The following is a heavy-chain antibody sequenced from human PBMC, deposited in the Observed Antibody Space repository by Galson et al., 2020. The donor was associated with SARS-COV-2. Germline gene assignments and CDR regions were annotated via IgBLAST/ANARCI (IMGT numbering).Heavy chain of an antibody. Sequence: SETLSLTCAVSGYSVSTTNYWGWVRQPPGRGLEWIGSVYPSGTTYYNPSLKSRVTISVDTSKNQFSLRLDSVTAADTALYYCARQGVNMIVLVTVPGWYFDLWGRGTLVTVSS. J-gene: IGHJ2*01. V-gene: IGHV4-38-2*01. D-gene: IGHD3-22*01. CDR2: VYPSGTT. CDR3: ARQGVNMIVLVTVPGWYFDL. CDR1: GYSVSTTNY.